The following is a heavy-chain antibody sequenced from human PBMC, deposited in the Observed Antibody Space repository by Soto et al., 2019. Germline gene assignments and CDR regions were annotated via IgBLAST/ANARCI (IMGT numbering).Heavy chain of an antibody. V-gene: IGHV4-59*01. Sequence: PSETLSLTCTVSGGSLSSSYWTWIRQPPGKGLEWIGYVYYSGNTNYNPSLKSRVTISVDMSKNQFSLKLGSVTAADTAVYYCARSDGRYWGRGTLVTVSS. CDR2: VYYSGNT. CDR1: GGSLSSSY. J-gene: IGHJ4*02. CDR3: ARSDGRY.